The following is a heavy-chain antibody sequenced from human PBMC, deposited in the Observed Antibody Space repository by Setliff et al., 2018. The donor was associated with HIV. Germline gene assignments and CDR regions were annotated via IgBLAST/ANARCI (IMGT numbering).Heavy chain of an antibody. V-gene: IGHV4-4*09. CDR2: IYSGGST. J-gene: IGHJ4*02. CDR3: ARKGNWNYPYDY. CDR1: GGSISGYY. Sequence: PSETLSLTCTVSGGSISGYYWSWIRQAPGNGLEWMSYIYSGGSTNYNPSLKSRVTISEDTSKNQLSLKLRSVTAADTAVYYCARKGNWNYPYDYWGPGTLVTVSS. D-gene: IGHD1-7*01.